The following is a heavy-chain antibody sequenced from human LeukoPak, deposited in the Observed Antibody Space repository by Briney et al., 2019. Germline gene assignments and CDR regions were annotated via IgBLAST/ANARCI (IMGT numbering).Heavy chain of an antibody. CDR2: IYYTSIT. V-gene: IGHV4-59*11. J-gene: IGHJ4*02. CDR3: ARGLMNYSFDS. CDR1: VGSLINHY. Sequence: SGTLSLTRTVSVGSLINHYWTWIRQPPGKELEWMGYIYYTSITTYSPSVRSRVTISVDTSKTQFSLKLTYLTAADTAVYYCARGLMNYSFDSWGQGTLVTVSS.